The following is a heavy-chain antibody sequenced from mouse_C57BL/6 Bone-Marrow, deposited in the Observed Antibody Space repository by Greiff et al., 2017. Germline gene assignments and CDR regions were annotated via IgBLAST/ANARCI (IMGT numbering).Heavy chain of an antibody. D-gene: IGHD2-2*01. V-gene: IGHV3-6*01. CDR1: GYSITSGYY. Sequence: EVKLVESGPGLVKPSQSLSLTCSVTGYSITSGYYWNWIRQFPGNKLEWMGYISYDGSNNYNPSLKNRISITRDTSKNQFFLKLNSVTTEDTATYYCARDRWLLDYWGQGTTLTVSS. CDR2: ISYDGSN. J-gene: IGHJ2*01. CDR3: ARDRWLLDY.